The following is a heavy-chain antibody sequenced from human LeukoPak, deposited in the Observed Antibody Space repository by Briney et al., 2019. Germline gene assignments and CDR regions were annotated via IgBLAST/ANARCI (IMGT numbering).Heavy chain of an antibody. D-gene: IGHD2-8*01. CDR1: GGSISSYY. J-gene: IGHJ4*02. CDR3: ASTYCTNGVCSAYYFDY. CDR2: IYTSGST. Sequence: SETLSLTCTVSGGSISSYYWSWIRQPAGKGLEWIGRIYTSGSTNYNPSLKSRVTMSVDTSKNQFSLKLSSVTAADTAVYYRASTYCTNGVCSAYYFDYWGQGTLVTVSS. V-gene: IGHV4-4*07.